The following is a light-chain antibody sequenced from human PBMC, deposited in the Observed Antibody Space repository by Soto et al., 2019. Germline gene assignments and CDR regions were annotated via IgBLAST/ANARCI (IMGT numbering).Light chain of an antibody. CDR1: ENLYTY. V-gene: IGKV3-20*01. Sequence: EIVLTQSPATLSLSPGESATLSCRASENLYTYLGWYQQKPGQAPRLLIHGTSNRATGIPDRFSGSGSGTDFTLTFSRLEPEDFAVYYCEYYGTSITFGGGTKVEIK. J-gene: IGKJ4*01. CDR2: GTS. CDR3: EYYGTSIT.